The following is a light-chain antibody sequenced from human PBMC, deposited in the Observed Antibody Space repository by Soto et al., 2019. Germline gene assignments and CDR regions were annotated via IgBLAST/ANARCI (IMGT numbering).Light chain of an antibody. CDR1: SSDVGGYNY. Sequence: QSALTQPASVFGSPGQSITISCTGTSSDVGGYNYVSWYQQHPGKAPKVMIYDVSNRPSGVSNRFSGSKSGNTASLTISGLQAEDEADYYCSSYTSSSTQVFGTGTKVTV. J-gene: IGLJ1*01. CDR3: SSYTSSSTQV. V-gene: IGLV2-14*03. CDR2: DVS.